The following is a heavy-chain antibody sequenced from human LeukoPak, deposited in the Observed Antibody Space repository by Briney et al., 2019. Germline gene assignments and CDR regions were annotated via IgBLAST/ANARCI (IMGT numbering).Heavy chain of an antibody. V-gene: IGHV1-2*02. D-gene: IGHD2-15*01. CDR2: INPNSGGT. CDR3: ARDTYPDIVDYYMDV. CDR1: GYTFTGYY. Sequence: ASVKVSCKXSGYTFTGYYMHWVRQAPGQGLEWMGWINPNSGGTNYSQKFQGRVTMTRDTSISTAYMELSRLRSDDTAVYYCARDTYPDIVDYYMDVWGKGTTVTVSS. J-gene: IGHJ6*03.